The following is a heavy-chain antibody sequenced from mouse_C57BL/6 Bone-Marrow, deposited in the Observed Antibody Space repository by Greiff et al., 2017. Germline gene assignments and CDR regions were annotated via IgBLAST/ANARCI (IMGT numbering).Heavy chain of an antibody. J-gene: IGHJ1*03. CDR1: GFTITDYS. V-gene: IGHV14-2*01. CDR3: AGYAYYGSSHGYFDV. D-gene: IGHD1-1*01. Sequence: VHVKQSGAELVKPGASVKLSCTASGFTITDYSMPWVKQRTEQGLEWIGRIDPEDGETNYAATFQGTATITADTSSNTAYLQLSSLTSEDTAVYYCAGYAYYGSSHGYFDVWGTGTTVTVSS. CDR2: IDPEDGET.